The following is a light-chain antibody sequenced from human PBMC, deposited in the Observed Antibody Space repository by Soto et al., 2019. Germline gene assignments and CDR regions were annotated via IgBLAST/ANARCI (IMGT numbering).Light chain of an antibody. CDR1: SSDIGAYDY. Sequence: QSVLTQPASLSGSPGQSITISCTGTSSDIGAYDYVSWFQQHPGKAPKLMIYEVVQRPSGVPDRFSGSKSGNTASLTVSGLQAADEADYFCKSYAGSNTYVFGSRTKV. CDR3: KSYAGSNTYV. J-gene: IGLJ1*01. CDR2: EVV. V-gene: IGLV2-8*01.